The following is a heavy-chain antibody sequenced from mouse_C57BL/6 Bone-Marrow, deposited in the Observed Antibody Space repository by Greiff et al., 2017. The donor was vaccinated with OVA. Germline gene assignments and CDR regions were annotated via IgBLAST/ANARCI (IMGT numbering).Heavy chain of an antibody. V-gene: IGHV1-81*01. J-gene: IGHJ1*03. CDR3: ARWITTVWYFDV. CDR2: IYPRSGNT. Sequence: VQLKESGAELARPGASVKLSCKASGYTFTSYGISWVKQRTGQGLEWIGEIYPRSGNTYYNEKFKGKATLTADKSSSTAYMELRSLTSEDSAVYFCARWITTVWYFDVWGTGTTVTVSS. CDR1: GYTFTSYG. D-gene: IGHD1-1*01.